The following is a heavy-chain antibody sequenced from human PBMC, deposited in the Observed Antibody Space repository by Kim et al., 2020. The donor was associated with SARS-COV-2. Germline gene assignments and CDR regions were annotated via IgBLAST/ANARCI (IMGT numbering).Heavy chain of an antibody. V-gene: IGHV4-39*01. J-gene: IGHJ4*02. Sequence: SETLSLTCTVSGGSISSSSYYWGWIRQPPGKGLEWIGSIYYSGSTYYNPSLKSRVTISVDTSKNQFSLKLSPVTAAGTAVYYCARRQEDELRFLEWSHPHLVYWGKGTQVNVSS. CDR2: IYYSGST. CDR3: ARRQEDELRFLEWSHPHLVY. D-gene: IGHD3-3*01. CDR1: GGSISSSSYY.